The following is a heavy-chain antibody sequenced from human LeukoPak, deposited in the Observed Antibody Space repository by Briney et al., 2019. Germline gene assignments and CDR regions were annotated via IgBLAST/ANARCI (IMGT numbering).Heavy chain of an antibody. CDR1: GGSISSYY. J-gene: IGHJ4*02. V-gene: IGHV4-59*01. Sequence: SETLSLTCTVSGGSISSYYWSGIRQPPGEGREWIGYIYYSGRTNYNPSLTSRVTISVATSKNQFSLQLSSVPAADTAVYYCARSHSVWTSFDYWGQGTLVTVSS. CDR2: IYYSGRT. CDR3: ARSHSVWTSFDY. D-gene: IGHD3/OR15-3a*01.